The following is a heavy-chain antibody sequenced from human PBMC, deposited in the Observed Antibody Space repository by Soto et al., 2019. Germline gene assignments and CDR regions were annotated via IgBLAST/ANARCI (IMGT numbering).Heavy chain of an antibody. D-gene: IGHD3-3*01. CDR1: GFTFSDFY. J-gene: IGHJ6*02. Sequence: GSLRLSCAASGFTFSDFYMSWIRQAPGKGLEWVSYISSTSLFTNHADSVKGRFTISRDNAKHSLYLQMNSLRPEDTAVYYCAREFWSGSYTSNYGMDVWGQGTTVTVSS. V-gene: IGHV3-11*06. CDR3: AREFWSGSYTSNYGMDV. CDR2: ISSTSLFT.